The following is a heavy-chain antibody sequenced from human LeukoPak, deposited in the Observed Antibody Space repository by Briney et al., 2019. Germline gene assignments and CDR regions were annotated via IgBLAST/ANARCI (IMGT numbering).Heavy chain of an antibody. V-gene: IGHV1-2*02. D-gene: IGHD1-26*01. CDR1: GYTLTGYY. CDR2: INPKSGGI. J-gene: IGHJ1*01. CDR3: ARGTIGSYSSVHD. Sequence: ASVKVSCKGSGYTLTGYYIHWGRPAPGQGPEWVGWINPKSGGIDYAQRLQGRVTMTTDTSIATAYMELSRLTPDDTAVYFCARGTIGSYSSVHDWGQGTLVTVSS.